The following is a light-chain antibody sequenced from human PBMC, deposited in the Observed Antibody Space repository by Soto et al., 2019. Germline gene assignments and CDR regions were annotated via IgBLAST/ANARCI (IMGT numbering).Light chain of an antibody. CDR3: QSYDTRRGDWV. CDR2: SNY. J-gene: IGLJ3*02. CDR1: DSHIGAGYD. Sequence: QSVLTQPPSASGAPGQTVTISCSGSDSHIGAGYDLHWYQQLPGTAPKLLIHSNYLRASGVPDRFSASKSVTAASLAIIGLQADDEADYYCQSYDTRRGDWVFGGGTKVTVL. V-gene: IGLV1-40*01.